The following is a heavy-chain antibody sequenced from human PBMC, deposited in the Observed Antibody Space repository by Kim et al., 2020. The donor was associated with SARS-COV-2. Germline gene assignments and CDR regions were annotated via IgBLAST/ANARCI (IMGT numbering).Heavy chain of an antibody. CDR2: MNPNSGNT. J-gene: IGHJ1*01. D-gene: IGHD2-21*02. Sequence: ASVKVSCKASGYTFTSYDINWVRQATGQGLEWMGWMNPNSGNTGYAQKFQGRVTMTRNTSISTAYMELSSLRSEDTAVYYCARDNCGGDCYDSTEYFQHWGQGTLVTVSS. CDR3: ARDNCGGDCYDSTEYFQH. CDR1: GYTFTSYD. V-gene: IGHV1-8*01.